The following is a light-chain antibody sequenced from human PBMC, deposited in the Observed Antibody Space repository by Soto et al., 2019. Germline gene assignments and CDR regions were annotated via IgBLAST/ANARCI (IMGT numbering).Light chain of an antibody. Sequence: QSALTQPASVSGSPGQSITISCTGTSSDVGGYNYVSWYQQHPGKAPKLMIYDVSNRPSGVSNRFSGSKSGNTASPTISGLQAEDEADYYCNSFTSSSTLYVFGTGTKLTVL. CDR3: NSFTSSSTLYV. J-gene: IGLJ1*01. CDR1: SSDVGGYNY. V-gene: IGLV2-14*01. CDR2: DVS.